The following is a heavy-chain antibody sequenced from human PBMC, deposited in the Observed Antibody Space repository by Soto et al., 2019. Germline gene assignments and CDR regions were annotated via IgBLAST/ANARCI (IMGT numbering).Heavy chain of an antibody. CDR3: AKEAVYSSRWYGPPPFDY. Sequence: GGSLRLSCAASGFTFSSYAMSWVRQAPGKGLEWVSAISGSGGSTYYADSVKGRFTISRDNSKNTLYLQMNSLRAEDTAVYYCAKEAVYSSRWYGPPPFDYWGQGTLVTAPQ. V-gene: IGHV3-23*01. CDR1: GFTFSSYA. J-gene: IGHJ4*02. D-gene: IGHD6-13*01. CDR2: ISGSGGST.